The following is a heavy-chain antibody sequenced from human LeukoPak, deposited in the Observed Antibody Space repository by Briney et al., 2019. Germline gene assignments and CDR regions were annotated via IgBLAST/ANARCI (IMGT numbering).Heavy chain of an antibody. CDR2: INHSGST. Sequence: SETLSLTYAVYGGSFSGYYWNWIRQPPGEGLEWIGEINHSGSTNYNPSLKSRVTISVDTSKNQFSLKLRFVTAADTAVYYCAVAGYGRRFDYWGQGTLVTVSS. D-gene: IGHD5-18*01. V-gene: IGHV4-34*01. CDR3: AVAGYGRRFDY. J-gene: IGHJ4*02. CDR1: GGSFSGYY.